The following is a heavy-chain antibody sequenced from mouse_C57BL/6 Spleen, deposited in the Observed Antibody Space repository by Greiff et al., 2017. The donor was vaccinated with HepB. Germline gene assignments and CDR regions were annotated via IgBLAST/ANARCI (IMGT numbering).Heavy chain of an antibody. CDR1: GYTFTSYW. CDR2: IHPNSGST. Sequence: QVQLQQPGAELVKPGASVKLSCKASGYTFTSYWMHWVKQRPGQGLEWIGMIHPNSGSTNYNEKFKGKATLTVDKSSSTAYMQLSSLTSEDSAVYYCASQLVLRMDYWGQGTSVTVSS. V-gene: IGHV1-64*01. D-gene: IGHD3-1*01. CDR3: ASQLVLRMDY. J-gene: IGHJ4*01.